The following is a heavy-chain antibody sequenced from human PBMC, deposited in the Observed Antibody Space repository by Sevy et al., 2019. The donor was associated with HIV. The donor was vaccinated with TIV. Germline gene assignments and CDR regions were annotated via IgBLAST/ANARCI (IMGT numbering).Heavy chain of an antibody. CDR2: LHFDGSDI. CDR1: GFTFSHYG. D-gene: IGHD6-13*01. CDR3: AKNTAAAGAGGFDY. Sequence: GGSLRLSCAASGFTFSHYGMHWVRQAPGKGLEWVSFLHFDGSDISYSDSVKGRFTISRDNSRNTFYLQMTSLRSEDTALYFCAKNTAAAGAGGFDYWGQGTLVTVSS. J-gene: IGHJ4*02. V-gene: IGHV3-30*02.